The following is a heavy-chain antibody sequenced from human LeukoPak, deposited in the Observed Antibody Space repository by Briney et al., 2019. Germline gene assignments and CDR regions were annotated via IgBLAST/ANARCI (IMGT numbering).Heavy chain of an antibody. V-gene: IGHV1-8*01. CDR2: MNPNSGNT. D-gene: IGHD6-13*01. J-gene: IGHJ6*03. CDR1: GYSLTSYD. CDR3: ARGRTGGSSSWYDYYYYYMDV. Sequence: GAPVKVSCKASGYSLTSYDVNWVRQATGQGLEWMGWMNPNSGNTGYAQKFQGRVTMTRNTSISTAYMELSSLRSEDTAVYYCARGRTGGSSSWYDYYYYYMDVWGKGTTVTVSS.